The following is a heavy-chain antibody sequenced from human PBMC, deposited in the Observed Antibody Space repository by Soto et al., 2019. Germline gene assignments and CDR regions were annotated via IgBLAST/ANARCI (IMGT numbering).Heavy chain of an antibody. J-gene: IGHJ3*02. D-gene: IGHD3-22*01. Sequence: QVQLVESGGGVVQPGRSLRLSCAASGFTFSNYGLHWVRQAPGKGLEWVALIWYDGGNKYYADSVKGRFTISRDNSKNTLYLQMNSLRAEDTAIYYCARSQSVTLMFDAFEIWGQGTMVTVSS. V-gene: IGHV3-33*01. CDR1: GFTFSNYG. CDR3: ARSQSVTLMFDAFEI. CDR2: IWYDGGNK.